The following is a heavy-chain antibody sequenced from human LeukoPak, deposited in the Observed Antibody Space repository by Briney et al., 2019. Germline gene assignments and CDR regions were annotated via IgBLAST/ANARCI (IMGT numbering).Heavy chain of an antibody. Sequence: GGSLRLPCAASGFTFSSYDMHWVRQATGKGLEWVSAIGTAGDTYYPGSVKGRFTISRENAKNSLYLQMNSLRAGDTAVYYCAREGAYSSGLDYWGQGTLVTVSS. V-gene: IGHV3-13*01. J-gene: IGHJ4*02. CDR3: AREGAYSSGLDY. CDR2: IGTAGDT. CDR1: GFTFSSYD. D-gene: IGHD6-19*01.